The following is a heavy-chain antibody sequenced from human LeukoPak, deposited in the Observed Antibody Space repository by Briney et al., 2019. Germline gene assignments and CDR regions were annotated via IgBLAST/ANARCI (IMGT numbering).Heavy chain of an antibody. V-gene: IGHV3-11*01. CDR3: ARGDTSGYDSLYWDY. J-gene: IGHJ4*02. D-gene: IGHD5-12*01. CDR1: GFTFSDYY. CDR2: ISSSGSTI. Sequence: GGSLRLSCAASGFTFSDYYMSWIRQAPGKGLEWVSYISSSGSTIYYADSVKGRFTISRDNAKNSLYLQMNSLRAEDTAVYYCARGDTSGYDSLYWDYWGQGTLVTVSS.